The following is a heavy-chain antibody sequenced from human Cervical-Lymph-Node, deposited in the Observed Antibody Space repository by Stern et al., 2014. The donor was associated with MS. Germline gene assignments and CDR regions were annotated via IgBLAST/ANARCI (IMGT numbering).Heavy chain of an antibody. Sequence: EDQLVESGGGLVQPGGSLRLSCAASGFTFSTYWMSWVRQAPGKGLEWVAHINPDGSPTNYVDSVKGRFTISRDNAKNSLFLQVNRLRAEDTAAYYCASHTTKIASGQTYYYYYGMDVWGQGTTVTVSS. CDR2: INPDGSPT. CDR1: GFTFSTYW. V-gene: IGHV3-7*01. CDR3: ASHTTKIASGQTYYYYYGMDV. D-gene: IGHD1-1*01. J-gene: IGHJ6*02.